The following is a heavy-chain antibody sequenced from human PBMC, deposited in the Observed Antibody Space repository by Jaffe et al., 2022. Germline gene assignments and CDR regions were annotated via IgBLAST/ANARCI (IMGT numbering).Heavy chain of an antibody. Sequence: QVQLQESGPGLVKPSQTLSLTCTVSGGSISSGSYYWSWIRQPAGKGLEWIGRIYTSGSTNYNPSLKSRVTISVDTSKNQFSLKLSSVTAADTAVYYCARDRDGYKTYYYYYMDVWGKGTTVTVSS. D-gene: IGHD5-12*01. CDR2: IYTSGST. V-gene: IGHV4-61*02. CDR1: GGSISSGSYY. J-gene: IGHJ6*03. CDR3: ARDRDGYKTYYYYYMDV.